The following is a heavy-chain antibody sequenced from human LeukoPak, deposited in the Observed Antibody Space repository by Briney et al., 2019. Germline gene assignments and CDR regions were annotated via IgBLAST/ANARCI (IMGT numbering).Heavy chain of an antibody. Sequence: PSQTLSLPCTVSGGSISSGGYYWSWIRQHPGKGLEWIGYIYYSGSTYYNPSLKSRVTISVDTSKNQFSLKLSSVTAADTAVYYCARDRGRESAATSGYFDYWGQGTLVTVSS. D-gene: IGHD2-15*01. CDR3: ARDRGRESAATSGYFDY. CDR2: IYYSGST. CDR1: GGSISSGGYY. V-gene: IGHV4-31*03. J-gene: IGHJ4*02.